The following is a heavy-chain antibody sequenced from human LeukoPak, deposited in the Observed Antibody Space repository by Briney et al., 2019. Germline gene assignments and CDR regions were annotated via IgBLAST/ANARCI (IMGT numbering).Heavy chain of an antibody. J-gene: IGHJ4*02. Sequence: SVKVSCKASGGTFSSYAISWVRQAPGQGLEWMGGIIPIFGTANYAQKFQGRVTITADESTSTAYMELSSLRSEDTAVYYCARDTADFDWLTIDYWGQGTLVTVSS. CDR1: GGTFSSYA. D-gene: IGHD3-9*01. V-gene: IGHV1-69*13. CDR3: ARDTADFDWLTIDY. CDR2: IIPIFGTA.